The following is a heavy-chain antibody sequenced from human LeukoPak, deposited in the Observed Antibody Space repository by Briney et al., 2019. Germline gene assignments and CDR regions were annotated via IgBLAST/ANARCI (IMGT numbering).Heavy chain of an antibody. D-gene: IGHD1-1*01. V-gene: IGHV3-33*01. CDR1: GFTFSSYG. Sequence: GRSLRLSCAASGFTFSSYGMHWVRQAPGKGLEWVAVIWYDGSNKYYADSVKGRFTISRDNSKNTLYLQKNSLRAEDTAVYYCATDSWSRGDDAFDIWGQGTTVTVSS. CDR3: ATDSWSRGDDAFDI. J-gene: IGHJ3*02. CDR2: IWYDGSNK.